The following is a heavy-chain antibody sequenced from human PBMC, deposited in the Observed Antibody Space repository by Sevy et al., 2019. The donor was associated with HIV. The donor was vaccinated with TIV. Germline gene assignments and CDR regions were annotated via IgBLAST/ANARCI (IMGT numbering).Heavy chain of an antibody. Sequence: GGSLRLSCAGSGFTFSSYSMDWVRQAPGKGLEWVSSISSSSSYIYYADSVKGRFTISRDNAKNTLYLQMNSLRAEDTAVYYCARDRDSSSSNFDYWGQGTLVTVSS. D-gene: IGHD6-6*01. CDR2: ISSSSSYI. CDR1: GFTFSSYS. CDR3: ARDRDSSSSNFDY. V-gene: IGHV3-21*01. J-gene: IGHJ4*02.